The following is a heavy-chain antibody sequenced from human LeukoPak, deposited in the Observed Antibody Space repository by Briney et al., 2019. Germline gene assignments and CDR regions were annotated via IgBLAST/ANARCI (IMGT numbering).Heavy chain of an antibody. CDR3: ATEDATGNYYFPFDY. J-gene: IGHJ4*02. V-gene: IGHV1-46*01. Sequence: ASVKVSCKTSGYTFTKYYIHWVRQAPGQGLEWMGMINPSGGSTVYAQKFQGRLTMTSDTSTSAAYMELSSLRSEDTAMFYCATEDATGNYYFPFDYWGQGTLVTVSS. CDR2: INPSGGST. CDR1: GYTFTKYY. D-gene: IGHD3-10*01.